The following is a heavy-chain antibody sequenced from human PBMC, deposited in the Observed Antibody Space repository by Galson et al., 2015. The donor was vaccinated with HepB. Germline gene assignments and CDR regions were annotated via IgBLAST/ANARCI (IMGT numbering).Heavy chain of an antibody. D-gene: IGHD3-9*01. Sequence: SLRLSCAASGLTFSDFGMHWVRLSPGRGLEWVAVISGDGNQTLYAASVKGRFTVSRDNSRNVLYLHVGGLRPEDSAVYYCARGAYFGISTAHWNTPQFNFWGQGTLVTVSS. J-gene: IGHJ4*02. CDR3: ARGAYFGISTAHWNTPQFNF. CDR1: GLTFSDFG. V-gene: IGHV3-30*03. CDR2: ISGDGNQT.